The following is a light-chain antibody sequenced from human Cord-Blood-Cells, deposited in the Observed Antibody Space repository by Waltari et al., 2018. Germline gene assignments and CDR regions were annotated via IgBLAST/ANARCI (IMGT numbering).Light chain of an antibody. CDR1: QSVISN. J-gene: IGKJ1*01. V-gene: IGKV3-15*01. Sequence: DILMWQSPATLSLSPGDGAAMPCRASQSVISNLAWYQQKPWQAPRLLIYGASTRATGIPARFSGSGSGTEFTLTISSLQSEDFAVYYCQQYNNWPRTFGQGTKVEIK. CDR2: GAS. CDR3: QQYNNWPRT.